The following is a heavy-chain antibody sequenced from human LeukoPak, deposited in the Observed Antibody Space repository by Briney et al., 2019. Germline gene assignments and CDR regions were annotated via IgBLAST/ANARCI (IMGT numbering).Heavy chain of an antibody. CDR2: ISSSSSYI. Sequence: GGSLRLSXAASGFTVSSNYMSWVRQAPGKGLEWVSSISSSSSYIYYADSVKGRFTISRDNAKNSLYLQMNSLRAEEDTAVYYCARDRRGVVTAIPAEYLQHWGQGTLVTVSS. CDR1: GFTVSSNY. CDR3: ARDRRGVVTAIPAEYLQH. V-gene: IGHV3-21*06. J-gene: IGHJ1*01. D-gene: IGHD2-21*02.